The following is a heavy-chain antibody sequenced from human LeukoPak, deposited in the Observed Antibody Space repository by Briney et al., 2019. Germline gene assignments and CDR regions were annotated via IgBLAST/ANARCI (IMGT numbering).Heavy chain of an antibody. Sequence: SGGSLRLSCAASGFTFSSYEMNWVRQAPGKGLEWLSYISSSGNTIYYADSVKGRFTISRDNAKNSLYLQMNSLRAEDTAVYYCARPGRSVTQGYWGQGTLVTVSS. V-gene: IGHV3-48*03. CDR2: ISSSGNTI. CDR1: GFTFSSYE. J-gene: IGHJ4*02. D-gene: IGHD3-10*01. CDR3: ARPGRSVTQGY.